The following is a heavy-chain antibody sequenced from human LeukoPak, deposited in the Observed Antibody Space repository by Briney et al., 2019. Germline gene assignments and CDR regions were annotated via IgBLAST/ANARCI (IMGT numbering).Heavy chain of an antibody. CDR2: INQAVTAK. J-gene: IGHJ4*02. CDR3: ARDIYGEVLVSGLDD. V-gene: IGHV3-7*01. Sequence: GGSLRLSCAASGLTFCSYWMHSGRQAPGKGLEWGASINQAVTAKYSADSVKGRFTISIDRAKNSLSLQMNSLRAADTAVYYCARDIYGEVLVSGLDDWGQGTLVTASS. D-gene: IGHD2-8*02. CDR1: GLTFCSYW.